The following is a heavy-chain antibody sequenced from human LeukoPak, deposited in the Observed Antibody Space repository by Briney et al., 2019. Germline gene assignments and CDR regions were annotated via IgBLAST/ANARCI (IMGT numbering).Heavy chain of an antibody. CDR2: VYYTGAS. D-gene: IGHD3-3*01. CDR1: GGSISSSSYY. V-gene: IGHV4-39*07. J-gene: IGHJ4*02. Sequence: SETLSLTCTVSGGSISSSSYYWGWIRQPPGKGLEWIGSVYYTGASYYNPSLKSRVTISIDTSKKHFSLKLTSVTAADTAVYYCAKDPPTGTNFNYDFWSGYHDYWGQGTLVTVSS. CDR3: AKDPPTGTNFNYDFWSGYHDY.